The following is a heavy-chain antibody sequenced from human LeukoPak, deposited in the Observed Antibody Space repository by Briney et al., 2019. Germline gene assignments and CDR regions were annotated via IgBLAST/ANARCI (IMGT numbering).Heavy chain of an antibody. J-gene: IGHJ5*02. D-gene: IGHD6-13*01. V-gene: IGHV4-61*01. CDR1: GGSISSGSYY. CDR3: ARDSSSWTPGWFDP. Sequence: SQTLSLTCTVSGGSISSGSYYWSWIRQPPGKGLEWIGYIYYSGSTNYNPSLKSRVTISVDTSKNQFSLKLSSVTAADTAVYYCARDSSSWTPGWFDPWGQGTLVTVSS. CDR2: IYYSGST.